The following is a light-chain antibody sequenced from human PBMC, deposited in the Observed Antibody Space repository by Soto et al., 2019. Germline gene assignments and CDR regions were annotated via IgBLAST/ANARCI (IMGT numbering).Light chain of an antibody. CDR1: ESVHRN. CDR3: QHYSNWPPT. Sequence: EMVMTQSPATLSVSPGERVTLSCRASESVHRNLAWYQQKPGQGPSLLIYYASTRATGVPDRFTGSGSGTEFTLTISSLQAEDVGVYHCQHYSNWPPTFGPGTKLEIK. CDR2: YAS. J-gene: IGKJ3*01. V-gene: IGKV3-15*01.